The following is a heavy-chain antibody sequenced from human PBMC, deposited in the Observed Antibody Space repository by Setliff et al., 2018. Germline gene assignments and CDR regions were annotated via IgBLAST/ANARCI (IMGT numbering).Heavy chain of an antibody. J-gene: IGHJ4*02. CDR3: ATGSLVAAGTGH. Sequence: PGESLKISCQGSGFRFTSHWIGWVRQMPGKGLEWMGLIWPGDSDTRYSPSFQGHISISVDKSISTAYLQWNSLKASDTAMYYCATGSLVAAGTGHWGQGTLVTVSS. D-gene: IGHD6-13*01. V-gene: IGHV5-51*01. CDR1: GFRFTSHW. CDR2: IWPGDSDT.